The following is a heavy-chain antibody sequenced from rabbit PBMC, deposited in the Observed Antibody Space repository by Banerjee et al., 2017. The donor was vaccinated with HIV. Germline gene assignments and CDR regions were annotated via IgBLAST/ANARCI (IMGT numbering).Heavy chain of an antibody. J-gene: IGHJ3*01. CDR3: ARNDYGDFSQLNL. CDR2: IYTGNSNT. D-gene: IGHD2-1*01. V-gene: IGHV1S45*01. Sequence: QEQLEESGGDLVKPEGSLTLTCTASGLDFSSSYHMCWVRQAPGKGLEWIGCIYTGNSNTYYASWVTDRFTISKTSSTTVTLHMTSLTAADTATYFCARNDYGDFSQLNLWGQGTLVTVS. CDR1: GLDFSSSYH.